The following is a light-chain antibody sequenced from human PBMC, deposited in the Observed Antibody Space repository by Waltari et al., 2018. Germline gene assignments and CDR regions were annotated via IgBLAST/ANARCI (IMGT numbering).Light chain of an antibody. J-gene: IGLJ2*01. CDR3: CSYVGSYTLI. CDR2: DVS. CDR1: SSDVGAYIH. Sequence: QSALTQPRSVSGSPGQSVTISCTGTSSDVGAYIHVSWYQQHPGKAPRVMIYDVSKRASGVPDRFSGSKSGNTASLTICGLQAEDESDYYCCSYVGSYTLIFGGGTKLTVL. V-gene: IGLV2-11*01.